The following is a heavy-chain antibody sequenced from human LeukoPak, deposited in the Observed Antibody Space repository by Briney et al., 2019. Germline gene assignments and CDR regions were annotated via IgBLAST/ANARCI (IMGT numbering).Heavy chain of an antibody. J-gene: IGHJ5*02. D-gene: IGHD1-26*01. Sequence: PSETLSLTCTVSGGSISSYYWSWIRQPPGKGLEWIGYIYYSGSTNYNPSLKSRVTISVDTSKNQFSLKLSSVTAADTAVYYCAGEDGANWFDPWGQGTLVTVSS. V-gene: IGHV4-59*01. CDR1: GGSISSYY. CDR2: IYYSGST. CDR3: AGEDGANWFDP.